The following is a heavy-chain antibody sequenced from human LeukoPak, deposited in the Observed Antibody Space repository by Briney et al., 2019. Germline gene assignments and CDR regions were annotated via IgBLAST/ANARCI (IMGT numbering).Heavy chain of an antibody. D-gene: IGHD6-13*01. V-gene: IGHV5-51*01. CDR2: IYPGDSDT. Sequence: GESLKVSCKGSGYSFTSYWIGWVREMPGKGLEWMGIIYPGDSDTRYSPSFQGQVTTSADKSISTAYLQWSSLKASDTAMYYCARLSYVAAAGNDYWGQGTLVTVSS. J-gene: IGHJ4*02. CDR3: ARLSYVAAAGNDY. CDR1: GYSFTSYW.